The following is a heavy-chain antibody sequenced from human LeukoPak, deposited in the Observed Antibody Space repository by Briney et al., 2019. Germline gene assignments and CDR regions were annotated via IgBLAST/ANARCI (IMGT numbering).Heavy chain of an antibody. J-gene: IGHJ6*02. D-gene: IGHD2-2*02. CDR1: GYTFTSYG. CDR2: ISAYNGNT. V-gene: IGHV1-18*01. CDR3: ARPSFHCSSTSCYTGYGMDV. Sequence: ASVKISCKASGYTFTSYGISWVRQAPGQGLEWMGWISAYNGNTNYAQKLQGRVTMTTDTSTSTAYMELRSLRSDDTAVYYCARPSFHCSSTSCYTGYGMDVWGQGTTVTVSS.